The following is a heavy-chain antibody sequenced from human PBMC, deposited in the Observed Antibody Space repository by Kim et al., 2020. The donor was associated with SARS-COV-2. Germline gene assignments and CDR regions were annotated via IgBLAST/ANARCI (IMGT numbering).Heavy chain of an antibody. J-gene: IGHJ5*02. CDR2: IYYSGST. D-gene: IGHD2-15*01. V-gene: IGHV4-59*13. CDR3: ARHSMGYCSGGNCYHGVFWFDT. CDR1: GGSISSYY. Sequence: SETLSLTCTVSGGSISSYYWSWIRQPPGKGLEWIGYIYYSGSTNYNPSLKSRVTISVDTSKNQFSLKLSSVTAADTAVYYCARHSMGYCSGGNCYHGVFWFDTCGQGTLVTVSS.